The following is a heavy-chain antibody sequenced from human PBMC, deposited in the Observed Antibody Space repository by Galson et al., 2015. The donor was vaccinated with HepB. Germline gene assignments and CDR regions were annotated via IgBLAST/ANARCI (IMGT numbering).Heavy chain of an antibody. CDR1: GFTFRTSS. V-gene: IGHV3-21*01. CDR2: ISRTTSYI. CDR3: AGDSGTYSGLDY. Sequence: SLRLSCAASGFTFRTSSTNWVMNWVRQAPGTGLEWVSSISRTTSYIYYADSVKGRFTNSRDNAKNSLYLQMNSLRAEDTAVYYCAGDSGTYSGLDYWGQGTPVTVSS. J-gene: IGHJ4*02. D-gene: IGHD1-26*01.